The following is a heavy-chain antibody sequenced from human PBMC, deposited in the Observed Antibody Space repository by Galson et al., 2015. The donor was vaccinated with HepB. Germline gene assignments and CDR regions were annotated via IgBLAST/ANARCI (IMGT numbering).Heavy chain of an antibody. CDR3: ARDYWGNIAAAGTQGDY. CDR2: ISYDGSNK. D-gene: IGHD6-13*01. CDR1: GFTFSSYA. Sequence: SLRLSCAASGFTFSSYAMHWVRQAPGKGLEWVAVISYDGSNKYYADSVKGRFTISRDNSKNTLYLQMNSLRAEDTAVYYCARDYWGNIAAAGTQGDYWGQGTLVTVSS. J-gene: IGHJ4*02. V-gene: IGHV3-30-3*01.